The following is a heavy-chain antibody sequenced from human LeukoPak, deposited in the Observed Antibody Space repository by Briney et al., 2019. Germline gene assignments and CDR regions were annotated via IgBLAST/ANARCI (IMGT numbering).Heavy chain of an antibody. CDR1: GFTFSSYW. CDR3: ARRASGPGYSSSWYYLGY. Sequence: GGSLRLSCAASGFTFSSYWMHWVRQAPGKGLVWVSRINSDGSSTSYADSVKGRFTISRDNSKNTLYLQMNSLRAEDTAVYYCARRASGPGYSSSWYYLGYWGQGTLVTVSS. D-gene: IGHD6-13*01. J-gene: IGHJ4*02. V-gene: IGHV3-74*01. CDR2: INSDGSST.